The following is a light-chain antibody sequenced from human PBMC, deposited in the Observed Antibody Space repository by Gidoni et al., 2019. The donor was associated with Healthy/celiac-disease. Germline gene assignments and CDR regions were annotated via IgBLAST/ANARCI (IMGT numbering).Light chain of an antibody. V-gene: IGKV3-15*01. J-gene: IGKJ1*01. CDR3: QQYNNWPPWT. Sequence: QSVSSNLAWYQQKPGQAPRLLIYGASTRATGIPARFSGSGSGTEFTLTISSLQSEDFAVYYCQQYNNWPPWTFGQGTKVEIK. CDR1: QSVSSN. CDR2: GAS.